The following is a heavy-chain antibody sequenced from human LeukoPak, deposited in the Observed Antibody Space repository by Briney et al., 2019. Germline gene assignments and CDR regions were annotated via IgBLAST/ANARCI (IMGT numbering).Heavy chain of an antibody. CDR1: GFTFSSYA. Sequence: GGSLRLSCAASGFTFSSYAMSRVRQAPGKGLEWVSAISGSGGSTYYADSVKGRFTISRDNSKNTLYLQMNSLRAEDTAVYYCAKDQRAINYYYGMDVWGQGTTVTVSS. V-gene: IGHV3-23*01. J-gene: IGHJ6*02. CDR2: ISGSGGST. D-gene: IGHD3-10*01. CDR3: AKDQRAINYYYGMDV.